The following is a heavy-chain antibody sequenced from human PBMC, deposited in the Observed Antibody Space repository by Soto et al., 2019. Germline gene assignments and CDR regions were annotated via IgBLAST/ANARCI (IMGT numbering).Heavy chain of an antibody. Sequence: PGGSLRLSCAASGFTFSRYSMNWVRQAPGKGLEWVSSISSSSSYIYYADSVKGRFTISRDNAKNSLYLQMNSLRAEDTAVYYCARDGSVGVVAAWGFDYWGQGTLVTVSS. CDR2: ISSSSSYI. CDR1: GFTFSRYS. D-gene: IGHD2-15*01. CDR3: ARDGSVGVVAAWGFDY. J-gene: IGHJ4*02. V-gene: IGHV3-21*01.